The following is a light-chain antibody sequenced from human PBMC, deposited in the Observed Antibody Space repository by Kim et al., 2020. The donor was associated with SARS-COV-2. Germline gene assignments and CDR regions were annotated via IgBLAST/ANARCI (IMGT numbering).Light chain of an antibody. J-gene: IGLJ1*01. CDR1: SSNIGNNY. Sequence: GQKVTNSGSGSSSNIGNNYVSWYQQLPGTAPKLLIYDNNKRPSGIPDRFSGSKSGTSATLGITGLQTGDEADYYCGTWDSSLSAGVFGTGTKVTVL. CDR2: DNN. CDR3: GTWDSSLSAGV. V-gene: IGLV1-51*01.